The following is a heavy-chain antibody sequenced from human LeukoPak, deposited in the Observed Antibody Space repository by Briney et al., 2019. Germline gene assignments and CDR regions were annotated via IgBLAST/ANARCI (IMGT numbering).Heavy chain of an antibody. D-gene: IGHD3-10*01. V-gene: IGHV4-34*01. J-gene: IGHJ4*02. CDR3: ARGLLHYYGSGSYFSTNSRGVIDY. CDR1: GXSFSDYY. Sequence: SETLSLTCAVYGXSFSDYYGSWIRQPPGKGLEWIGEINHSGSTNYNPSLKSRVTISVDTSKNQFSLKLSSVTAADTAVYYCARGLLHYYGSGSYFSTNSRGVIDYWGQGTLVTVSS. CDR2: INHSGST.